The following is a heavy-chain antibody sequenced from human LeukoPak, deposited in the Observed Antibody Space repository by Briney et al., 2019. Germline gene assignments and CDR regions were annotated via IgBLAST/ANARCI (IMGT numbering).Heavy chain of an antibody. CDR2: IYSGGST. D-gene: IGHD2-8*01. CDR1: GFTVSSNY. V-gene: IGHV3-53*01. CDR3: AKADGHGFDAFDI. Sequence: QTGGSLRLSRAASGFTVSSNYMSWVRQAPGKGLEWVSLIYSGGSTYYADSVKGRFTISRDNSKNTLYLQMNSLRAEDTAVYYCAKADGHGFDAFDIWGQGTMVTVSS. J-gene: IGHJ3*02.